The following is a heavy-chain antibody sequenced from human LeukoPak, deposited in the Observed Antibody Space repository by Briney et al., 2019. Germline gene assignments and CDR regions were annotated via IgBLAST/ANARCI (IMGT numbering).Heavy chain of an antibody. J-gene: IGHJ5*02. V-gene: IGHV1-2*02. Sequence: ASVKVSCKAFGYTFTDCYMHWVRQAPGQGLEWMGWINPNSGGTNYAQKFQGRVTMTRDTSISTAYMELSRLRSDDTAVYYCARKMPVYGSGSYSTRDRNGVWFDPWGQGTLVTVSS. D-gene: IGHD3-10*01. CDR3: ARKMPVYGSGSYSTRDRNGVWFDP. CDR2: INPNSGGT. CDR1: GYTFTDCY.